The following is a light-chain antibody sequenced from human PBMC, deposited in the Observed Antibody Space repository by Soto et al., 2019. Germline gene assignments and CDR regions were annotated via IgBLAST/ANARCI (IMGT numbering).Light chain of an antibody. CDR2: DTS. V-gene: IGKV3-11*01. Sequence: EIVMTQSPATLSVSPGESATLSCRASQSVSSNFAWHQQKPGQAPRLLIYDTSNRATGIPARFSGSGSGTDFNLTISSLEPEDFAVYYCQQRSYWITFGQGTRLEIK. CDR3: QQRSYWIT. J-gene: IGKJ5*01. CDR1: QSVSSN.